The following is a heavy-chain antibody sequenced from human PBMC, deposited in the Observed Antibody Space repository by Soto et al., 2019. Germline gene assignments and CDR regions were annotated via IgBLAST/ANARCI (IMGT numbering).Heavy chain of an antibody. CDR1: GDSVSSSSVT. CDR3: VRLIGYSWLDF. J-gene: IGHJ5*01. Sequence: QVQLQQSEPGLVKPSQTLSLTCAISGDSVSSSSVTWNWIRQSPSRSLEWLGRTYYRSKWYTDYAESMKSRITTNPDTYSNQFSLHLNSVTPEDTAVYYCVRLIGYSWLDFWGQGTLVTVSS. V-gene: IGHV6-1*01. CDR2: TYYRSKWYT. D-gene: IGHD1-26*01.